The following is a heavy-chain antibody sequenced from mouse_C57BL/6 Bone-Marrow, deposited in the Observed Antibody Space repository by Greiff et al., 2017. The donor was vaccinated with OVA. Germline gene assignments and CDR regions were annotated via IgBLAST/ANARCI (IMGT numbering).Heavy chain of an antibody. CDR1: GYTFTSYG. CDR2: IYPRSGNT. J-gene: IGHJ3*01. D-gene: IGHD2-3*01. Sequence: VKLQQSGAELARPGASVKLSCKASGYTFTSYGISWVKQRTGQGLEWIGEIYPRSGNTYYNEKFKGKATLTADKSSSTAYMELRSLTSEDSAVYFCEGYDGYYLFAYWGQGTLVTVSA. V-gene: IGHV1-81*01. CDR3: EGYDGYYLFAY.